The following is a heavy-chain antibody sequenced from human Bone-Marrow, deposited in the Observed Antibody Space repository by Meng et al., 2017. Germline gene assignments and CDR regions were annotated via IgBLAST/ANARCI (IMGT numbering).Heavy chain of an antibody. CDR3: ASEVPDIIVDGDAFDI. D-gene: IGHD2-15*01. CDR2: IYTSGST. J-gene: IGHJ3*02. V-gene: IGHV4-4*07. Sequence: ESLKISCTVSGGSISSYYWSWIRQPAGKGLEWIGRIYTSGSTNYNPSLKSRVTMSVDTSKNQFSLKLSSVTAADTAVYYCASEVPDIIVDGDAFDIWGQGTMVTVSS. CDR1: GGSISSYY.